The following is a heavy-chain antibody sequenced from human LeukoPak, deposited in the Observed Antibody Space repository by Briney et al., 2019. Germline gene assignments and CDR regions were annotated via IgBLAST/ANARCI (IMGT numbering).Heavy chain of an antibody. D-gene: IGHD3-3*01. CDR2: VSHRGST. V-gene: IGHV4-38-2*02. CDR3: ARGAEYYAIWRGYAAYSDY. J-gene: IGHJ4*02. CDR1: GYSISHGYY. Sequence: PSETLSLTCTVSGYSISHGYYWGWIRQSPGKGLECVGSVSHRGSTYYNPSLRRRVTISVDRSKQKFSLKLTSVTAADTAVYFCARGAEYYAIWRGYAAYSDYWGQGISVTVSS.